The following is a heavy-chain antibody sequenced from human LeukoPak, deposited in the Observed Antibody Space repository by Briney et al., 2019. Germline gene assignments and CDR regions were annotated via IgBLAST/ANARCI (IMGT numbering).Heavy chain of an antibody. CDR3: ARVGTAIVARYFDF. D-gene: IGHD5-18*01. CDR2: IYPGDSDT. Sequence: GESPKISCRASGYTFTNYWLGWVRQMPGKGLEWMVTIYPGDSDTRYSPSFQGQVSISADKSTNTPYLQWSSLKASDTAIYYCARVGTAIVARYFDFWGQGTLVTVSS. V-gene: IGHV5-51*01. CDR1: GYTFTNYW. J-gene: IGHJ4*02.